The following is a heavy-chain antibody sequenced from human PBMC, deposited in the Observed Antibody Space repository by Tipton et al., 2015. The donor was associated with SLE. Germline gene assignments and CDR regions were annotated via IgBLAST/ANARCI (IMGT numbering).Heavy chain of an antibody. J-gene: IGHJ6*03. CDR3: VKSVVVVSPRDYYYYMDV. D-gene: IGHD2-15*01. Sequence: LRLSCAASGFAFSSYSMYWVRQPAGKGLEWIGLIYNSGITNYNPSLQSRVTLSVDMSKNQFSLRLSSVTAADTGVYYCVKSVVVVSPRDYYYYMDVWGKGTTVTVSS. CDR1: GFAFSSYS. V-gene: IGHV4-4*07. CDR2: IYNSGIT.